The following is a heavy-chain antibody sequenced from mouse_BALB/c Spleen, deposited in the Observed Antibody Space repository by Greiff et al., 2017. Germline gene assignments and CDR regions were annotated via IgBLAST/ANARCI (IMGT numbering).Heavy chain of an antibody. CDR3: ARRGLTGYAMDY. D-gene: IGHD4-1*01. J-gene: IGHJ4*01. Sequence: QVQLQQSGAELAKPGASVKMSCKASGYTFTSYWMHWVKQRPGQGLEWIGYINPSTGYTEYNQKFKDKATLTADKSSSTAYMQLSSLTSEDSAVYYCARRGLTGYAMDYWGQGTSVTVSS. CDR2: INPSTGYT. V-gene: IGHV1-7*01. CDR1: GYTFTSYW.